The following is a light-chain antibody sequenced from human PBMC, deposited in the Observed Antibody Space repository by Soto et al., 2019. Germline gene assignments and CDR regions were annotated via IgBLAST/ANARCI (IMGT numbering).Light chain of an antibody. CDR1: QGISSD. Sequence: IQLTQSPSSLSASVGDRVTITCRASQGISSDLAWYQQKPGNAPKLLIYSASTWPTGVPSRFSGSGSGTDFTLTISGQPPEDVATYYCQQLNSYPVTCGQVTRLEMK. CDR2: SAS. J-gene: IGKJ5*01. CDR3: QQLNSYPVT. V-gene: IGKV1-9*01.